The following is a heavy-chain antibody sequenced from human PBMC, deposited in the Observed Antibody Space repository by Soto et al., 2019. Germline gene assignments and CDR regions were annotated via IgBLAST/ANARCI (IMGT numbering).Heavy chain of an antibody. CDR3: ARERGNWNEQEADDAFDF. CDR2: IIHIFGTA. CDR1: GGTFSSYA. V-gene: IGHV1-69*01. J-gene: IGHJ3*01. Sequence: QVQLVQSGAEVKKPGSSVKVSCTASGGTFSSYAISWVRQAPGQGLEWMGGIIHIFGTANYAQKFQGRVTITADESTSTAYMELXSLRAEDTAVXYXARERGNWNEQEADDAFDFWGQGTMVTVSS. D-gene: IGHD1-20*01.